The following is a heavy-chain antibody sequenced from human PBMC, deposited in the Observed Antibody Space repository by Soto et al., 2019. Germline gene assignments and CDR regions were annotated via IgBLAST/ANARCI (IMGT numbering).Heavy chain of an antibody. D-gene: IGHD5-18*01. CDR2: ISPSASDT. V-gene: IGHV3-23*01. J-gene: IGHJ4*02. CDR3: AKGGYTFAYE. Sequence: EVQLLESGGDLIQHGGSLRLSCTASGFSVSTSSMAWVRQPPGKGLEWVSAISPSASDTLYADSVKGRFTIFRDNSKNTLFLQMTSLRAEDTAFYYCAKGGYTFAYEWGQGTLVTVS. CDR1: GFSVSTSS.